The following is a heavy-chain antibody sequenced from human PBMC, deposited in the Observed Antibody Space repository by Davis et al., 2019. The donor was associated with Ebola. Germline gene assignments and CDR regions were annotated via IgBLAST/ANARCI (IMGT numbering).Heavy chain of an antibody. CDR1: GFTFSSYE. V-gene: IGHV3-48*03. CDR3: VKLAIAAIDY. Sequence: LSLTCAASGFTFSSYEMNWVRQAPGKGLEWVSYISSSGSTIYYADSVKGRFTISRDNSKNTLYLQMSSLRAEDTAVYYCVKLAIAAIDYWGQGTLVTVSS. CDR2: ISSSGSTI. D-gene: IGHD6-25*01. J-gene: IGHJ4*02.